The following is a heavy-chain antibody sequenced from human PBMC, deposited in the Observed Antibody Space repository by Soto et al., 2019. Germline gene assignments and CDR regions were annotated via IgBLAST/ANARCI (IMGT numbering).Heavy chain of an antibody. CDR2: VFYDGST. Sequence: SDTLSLTCRVSGVYLSTSDYYWTWISQAPGKGREWIGYVFYDGSTYYSPSLKSRLSMSIDTSKRQFSLTLTSVTAADTAVYYCAREGPFLTPAYWGQGTLVTVSS. CDR1: GVYLSTSDYY. D-gene: IGHD2-21*01. V-gene: IGHV4-30-4*02. CDR3: AREGPFLTPAY. J-gene: IGHJ4*02.